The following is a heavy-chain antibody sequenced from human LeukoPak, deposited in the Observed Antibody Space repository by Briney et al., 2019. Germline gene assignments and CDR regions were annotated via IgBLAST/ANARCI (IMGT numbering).Heavy chain of an antibody. Sequence: GGSLRLSCAASGFTFSSYSMNWVRQAPGKGLEWVSSISSSSSYIYYADSVKGRFTISRDNAKNPLYLQMNSLRAEDTAVYYCARDQGYIAVAGPDYWSQGTLVTVSS. V-gene: IGHV3-21*01. J-gene: IGHJ4*02. CDR2: ISSSSSYI. CDR1: GFTFSSYS. D-gene: IGHD6-19*01. CDR3: ARDQGYIAVAGPDY.